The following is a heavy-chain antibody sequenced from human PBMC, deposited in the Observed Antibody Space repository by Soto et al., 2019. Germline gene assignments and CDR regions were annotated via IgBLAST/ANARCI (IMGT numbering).Heavy chain of an antibody. D-gene: IGHD3-10*02. J-gene: IGHJ6*02. CDR2: ISSSGSTI. Sequence: PGGSLRLSCAASGFTFSDYYMSWIRQAPGKGLEWVSYISSSGSTIYYADSVKGRFTISRDNAKNSLYLQMNSLRAEDTAVYYRARADVRGAYYYYGMDVWGQGTTVTVSS. V-gene: IGHV3-11*01. CDR3: ARADVRGAYYYYGMDV. CDR1: GFTFSDYY.